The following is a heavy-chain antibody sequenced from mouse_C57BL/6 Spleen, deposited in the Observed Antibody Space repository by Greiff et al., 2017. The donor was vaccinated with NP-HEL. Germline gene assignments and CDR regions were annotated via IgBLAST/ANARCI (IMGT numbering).Heavy chain of an antibody. J-gene: IGHJ2*01. CDR2: IDPSDSYT. V-gene: IGHV1-59*01. Sequence: QVQLQQPGAELVRPGTSVKLSCKASGYTFTSYWMHWVKQRPGQGLEWIGVIDPSDSYTNYNQKFKGKATLTVDTSSSTAYMQLSSLTSEDSAVYYCAREDYAHGRFYFDYWGQGTTLTVSS. CDR1: GYTFTSYW. CDR3: AREDYAHGRFYFDY. D-gene: IGHD1-1*02.